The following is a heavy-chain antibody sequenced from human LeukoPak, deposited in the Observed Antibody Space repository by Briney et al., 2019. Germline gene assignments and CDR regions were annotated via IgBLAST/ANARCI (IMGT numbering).Heavy chain of an antibody. CDR1: GGSISSTSYY. CDR2: IYYSGST. CDR3: ARGLYLTTRGGAAAGFLDY. Sequence: SETLSLTCTVSGGSISSTSYYWGWMRQPPGKGLEWIGNIYYSGSTYYNPSLNSRVTISVDTSQKQFSLRLSSVTAADTAVYYCARGLYLTTRGGAAAGFLDYWGQGNLVTVSS. D-gene: IGHD6-13*01. V-gene: IGHV4-39*01. J-gene: IGHJ4*02.